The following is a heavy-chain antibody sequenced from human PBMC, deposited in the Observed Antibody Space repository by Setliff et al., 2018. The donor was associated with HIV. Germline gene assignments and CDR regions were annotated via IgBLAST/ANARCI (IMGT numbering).Heavy chain of an antibody. V-gene: IGHV1-3*01. J-gene: IGHJ4*02. Sequence: ASVKVSCKASGYTFISYAIHWVRQAPGQSLEWMGWITGGSGNTKYSEKFQVRVTLTRDTSASTAYMELSSLRSEDTAVYYCARKGSGSSFDFEYWGQGTLVTVSS. D-gene: IGHD3-10*01. CDR1: GYTFISYA. CDR2: ITGGSGNT. CDR3: ARKGSGSSFDFEY.